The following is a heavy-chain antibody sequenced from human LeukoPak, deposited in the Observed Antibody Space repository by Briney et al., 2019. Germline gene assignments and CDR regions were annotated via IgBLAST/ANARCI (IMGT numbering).Heavy chain of an antibody. V-gene: IGHV1-2*02. Sequence: ASVKVSCKASGYTFTGYYIHWVRQAPGQGLEWMGWINPNSGGTNYAHKFQGRVTMTRDTSISTAYLELSRLRSDDAAVYYCARDTRYYYDSSAYYRSDAFDIWGQGTMVTVSS. CDR1: GYTFTGYY. CDR2: INPNSGGT. CDR3: ARDTRYYYDSSAYYRSDAFDI. J-gene: IGHJ3*02. D-gene: IGHD3-22*01.